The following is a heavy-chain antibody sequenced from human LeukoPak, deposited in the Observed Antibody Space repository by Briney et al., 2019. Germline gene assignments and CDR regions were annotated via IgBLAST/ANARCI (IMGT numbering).Heavy chain of an antibody. J-gene: IGHJ4*02. CDR3: ARGLIKDVVRPLDY. CDR1: GGSFSGYY. CDR2: INHSGST. Sequence: SETLSLTCAVYGGSFSGYYWSWIRQPPGKGLEWIGEINHSGSTNYNPSLKSRVTISVDTSKNQFSLKLSSVTAADTAVYYCARGLIKDVVRPLDYWGRGTLVTVSS. V-gene: IGHV4-34*01. D-gene: IGHD3-10*01.